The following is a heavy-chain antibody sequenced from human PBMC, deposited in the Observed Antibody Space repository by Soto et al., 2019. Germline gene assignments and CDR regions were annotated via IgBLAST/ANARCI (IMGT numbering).Heavy chain of an antibody. D-gene: IGHD3-22*01. CDR3: ASVMRVEQDSDGMDV. CDR2: MNPNSGNT. J-gene: IGHJ6*02. V-gene: IGHV1-8*01. Sequence: SVKVSCKASGYTFTSYDINWVRQATGQGLEWMGWMNPNSGNTGYAQKFQGRVTMTRNTSISTAYMELRSLRSEDTAVYYCASVMRVEQDSDGMDVWGQGTTVTVSS. CDR1: GYTFTSYD.